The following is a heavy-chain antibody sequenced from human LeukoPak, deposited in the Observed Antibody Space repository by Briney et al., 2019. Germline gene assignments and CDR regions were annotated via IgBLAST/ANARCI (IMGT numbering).Heavy chain of an antibody. J-gene: IGHJ4*02. CDR2: IKQDGSEK. V-gene: IGHV3-7*01. Sequence: GGSLRLSCAASGFTFSSYWMSWVRQAPGKGLEWVANIKQDGSEKYYVDSVKGRFTISRDNAKNSLYLQMNSLRAEDTAVYYCARELYYYDSSGGVDYWGQGTLATVSS. D-gene: IGHD3-22*01. CDR3: ARELYYYDSSGGVDY. CDR1: GFTFSSYW.